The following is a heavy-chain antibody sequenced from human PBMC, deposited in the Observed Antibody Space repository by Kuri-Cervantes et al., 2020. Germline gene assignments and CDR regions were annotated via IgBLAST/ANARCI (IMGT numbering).Heavy chain of an antibody. D-gene: IGHD7-27*01. J-gene: IGHJ2*01. CDR1: SGSISSSYW. CDR3: ARATWALDWYIDV. Sequence: ESLKISCGVSSGSISSSYWWSWVRQPPGKGLEWIGEISHSGTANYNPSLKSRVTMSLDKSKNQLSLRLTSVTAADTAVYYCARATWALDWYIDVWGRGTLVTVSS. CDR2: ISHSGTA. V-gene: IGHV4/OR15-8*01.